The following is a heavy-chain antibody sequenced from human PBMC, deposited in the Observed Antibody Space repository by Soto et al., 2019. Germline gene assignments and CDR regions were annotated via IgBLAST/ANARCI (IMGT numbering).Heavy chain of an antibody. CDR3: ASYGDYGDLVY. Sequence: TVSGGSISSGGYYWSWIRQHPGKGLEWIGYIYYSVSTYYNPSLKIRVTISVDTSKNQFSLKLTSVTAADTAVYYCASYGDYGDLVYGGQGTLVTVSS. CDR2: IYYSVST. V-gene: IGHV4-31*03. CDR1: GGSISSGGYY. D-gene: IGHD4-17*01. J-gene: IGHJ4*02.